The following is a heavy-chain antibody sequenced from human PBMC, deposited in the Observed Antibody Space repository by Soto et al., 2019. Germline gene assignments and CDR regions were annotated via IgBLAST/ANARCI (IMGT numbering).Heavy chain of an antibody. Sequence: GASVKVSCKAPGYTLTSYYMHWVRQAPGQGLEWMGIINPSGGSTNYAQKFQGRVTITADESTSTAYMELSSLRSEDTAVYYCARPLTPYCSGGRCYSGLDYWGQGTLVTVSS. CDR1: GYTLTSYY. J-gene: IGHJ4*02. D-gene: IGHD2-15*01. V-gene: IGHV1-46*01. CDR3: ARPLTPYCSGGRCYSGLDY. CDR2: INPSGGST.